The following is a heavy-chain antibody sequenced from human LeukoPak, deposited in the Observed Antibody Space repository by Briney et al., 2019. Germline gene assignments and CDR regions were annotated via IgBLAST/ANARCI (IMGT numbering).Heavy chain of an antibody. CDR2: INHSGST. CDR3: ASGGYGSGTYYNY. Sequence: KPSETLSLTCAVYGGSFSGYYWSWIRQPPGKGLEWIGEINHSGSTNYNPSLKSRVTISVDTSKNQFSLKLSSVTAADTAVYYCASGGYGSGTYYNYWGQGTLVTVSS. J-gene: IGHJ4*02. CDR1: GGSFSGYY. V-gene: IGHV4-34*01. D-gene: IGHD3-10*01.